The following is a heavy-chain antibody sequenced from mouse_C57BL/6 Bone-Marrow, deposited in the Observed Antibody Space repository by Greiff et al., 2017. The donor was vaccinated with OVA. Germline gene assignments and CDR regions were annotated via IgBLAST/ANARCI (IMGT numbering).Heavy chain of an antibody. V-gene: IGHV1-19*01. CDR2: INPYNGGT. D-gene: IGHD2-4*01. CDR1: GYTFTDYY. J-gene: IGHJ4*01. CDR3: ASMITKAMDY. Sequence: VQLKQSGPVLVKPGASVKMSCKASGYTFTDYYMNWVKQSHGKSLEWIGVINPYNGGTSYNQKFKGKATLTVDKSSSTAYMELNSLTSEDSAVYYCASMITKAMDYWGQGTSVTVSA.